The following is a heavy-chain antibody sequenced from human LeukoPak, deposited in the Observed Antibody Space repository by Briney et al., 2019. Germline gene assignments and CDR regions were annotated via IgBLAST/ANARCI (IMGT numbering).Heavy chain of an antibody. CDR2: IYSGEST. V-gene: IGHV3-53*01. CDR3: ARDSHSSWYFDY. D-gene: IGHD2-21*01. Sequence: PGGSLRLSCAASGFTVNSNYMSWVRQAPGKGLEWVSVIYSGESTYYADSVKGRFTISRDNSKNTLFLQMNSLRAEDTAVYYCARDSHSSWYFDYWGQGTLVTVSS. CDR1: GFTVNSNY. J-gene: IGHJ4*02.